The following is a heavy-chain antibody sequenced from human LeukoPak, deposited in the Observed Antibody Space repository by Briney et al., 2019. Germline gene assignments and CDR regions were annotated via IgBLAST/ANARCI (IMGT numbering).Heavy chain of an antibody. V-gene: IGHV3-23*01. J-gene: IGHJ4*02. Sequence: GGSLRLSCAASGFAFSFYAMSWLRQPPGKGLEWVSTINANSGTTSYAASVRGRFTISRDNSKNTLYLQMNSLRAEDTAVYYCARVYNYVFDYWGQGTLVTVSS. CDR3: ARVYNYVFDY. CDR2: INANSGTT. D-gene: IGHD3-10*02. CDR1: GFAFSFYA.